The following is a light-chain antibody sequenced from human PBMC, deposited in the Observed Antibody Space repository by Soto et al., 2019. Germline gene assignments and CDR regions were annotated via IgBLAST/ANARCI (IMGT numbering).Light chain of an antibody. Sequence: EIVLTQSPATLSLSPGERATLSCRASQSVSSYLAWYQQKPGQAPRLLIYDASNRATGIPARFSGGGSGTDFTLTIGRVEPEDFAVYYCQQRSNWPPITFGQGTRLEIK. V-gene: IGKV3-11*01. J-gene: IGKJ5*01. CDR3: QQRSNWPPIT. CDR2: DAS. CDR1: QSVSSY.